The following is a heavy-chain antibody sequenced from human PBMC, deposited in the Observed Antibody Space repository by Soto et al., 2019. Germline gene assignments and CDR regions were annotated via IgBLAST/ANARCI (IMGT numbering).Heavy chain of an antibody. CDR2: IYYSGLT. CDR3: APLSVSLSGPYGIHV. V-gene: IGHV4-31*03. D-gene: IGHD2-15*01. J-gene: IGHJ6*02. CDR1: GGSISSGGYY. Sequence: SETLSLTCTVSGGSISSGGYYWSWIRQHPGKGLEWIGYIYYSGLTYYNPSLKSRVTLSVDTSKNQFSVRLNSVTASDTAVYYCAPLSVSLSGPYGIHVWGQGTTVTVSS.